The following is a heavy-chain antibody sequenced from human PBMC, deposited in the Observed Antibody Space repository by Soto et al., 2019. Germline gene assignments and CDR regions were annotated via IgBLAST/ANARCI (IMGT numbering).Heavy chain of an antibody. J-gene: IGHJ4*02. Sequence: PDGTRRRSCSPCGCSFNSYAMSWVRQAPGKGLEWVSTISGSGGGTYYADSMKGRFTISRDNSKNTLYLQMYSLRVEDTAVYYCARESDHWGQGTLVSVSS. CDR1: GCSFNSYA. V-gene: IGHV3-23*01. CDR2: ISGSGGGT. CDR3: ARESDH.